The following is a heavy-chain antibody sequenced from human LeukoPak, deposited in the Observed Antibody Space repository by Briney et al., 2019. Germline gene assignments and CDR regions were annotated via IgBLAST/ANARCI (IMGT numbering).Heavy chain of an antibody. CDR3: ARADTPYVVLVGFDY. D-gene: IGHD2-15*01. Sequence: PGRSLRLSCAASGFNFNTYAMNWVRQAPGKGLEWVALISYDGRNTYYADSMKGRFTISRDNSKNTLYLQMNSLNSVDTALYYCARADTPYVVLVGFDYWGQGTLVTASS. V-gene: IGHV3-30*04. J-gene: IGHJ4*02. CDR1: GFNFNTYA. CDR2: ISYDGRNT.